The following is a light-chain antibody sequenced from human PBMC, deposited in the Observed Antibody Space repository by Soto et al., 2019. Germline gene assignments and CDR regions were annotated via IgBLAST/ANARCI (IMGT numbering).Light chain of an antibody. CDR2: DAS. J-gene: IGKJ1*01. CDR1: QSVSGW. Sequence: DIQMTQSPSTLSASVGDTVTVTCRASQSVSGWLAWYQQKPGKAPKLLIYDASSLESGVPSRFSGSGSGTEFTLTISSLKPEEFATDYCQQYNSYCTVGLGTKGEIK. CDR3: QQYNSYCT. V-gene: IGKV1-5*01.